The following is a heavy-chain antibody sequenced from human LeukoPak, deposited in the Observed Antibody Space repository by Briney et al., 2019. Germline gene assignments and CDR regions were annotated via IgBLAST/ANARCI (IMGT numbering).Heavy chain of an antibody. CDR2: IHSSGGS. CDR1: GASISNYY. J-gene: IGHJ6*03. CDR3: AREGHMTTGDMDV. V-gene: IGHV4-59*12. Sequence: SETLSLTCTVSGASISNYYWSWIRQTPEKGLEWMGHIHSSGGSSYYPSLKSRLTLSIDTSRNQLPLNLTSVTAADTAVYYCAREGHMTTGDMDVWGKGTTVTVSS. D-gene: IGHD4-11*01.